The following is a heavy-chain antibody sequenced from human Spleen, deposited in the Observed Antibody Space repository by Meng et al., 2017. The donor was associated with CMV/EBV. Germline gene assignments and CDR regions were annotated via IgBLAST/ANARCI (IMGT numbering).Heavy chain of an antibody. J-gene: IGHJ4*02. Sequence: STGVGGGWSRQPPAKAVVWLARIYWDDDQRISPSLKGRLTITKDTAKTQVVLTMTHMDPVDTATYYCARSTPNRFGSGLYYRGEFDYWGQGTLVTVSS. D-gene: IGHD3-3*01. CDR2: IYWDDDQ. V-gene: IGHV2-5*02. CDR3: ARSTPNRFGSGLYYRGEFDY. CDR1: STGVG.